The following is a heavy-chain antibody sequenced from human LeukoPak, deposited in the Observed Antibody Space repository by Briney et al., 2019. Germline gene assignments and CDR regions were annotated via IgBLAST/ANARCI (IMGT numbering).Heavy chain of an antibody. CDR3: SPYDWNYLGDY. Sequence: GGSLRLSCAASGFTFDDYTMHWVRQAPGKGLEWVSLISWDGGSTYYADSVKGRFTISRDNSKNFLYLQMTSLRTEDTALYYCSPYDWNYLGDYWGQGTLVTVSS. J-gene: IGHJ4*02. CDR2: ISWDGGST. V-gene: IGHV3-43*01. CDR1: GFTFDDYT. D-gene: IGHD1-7*01.